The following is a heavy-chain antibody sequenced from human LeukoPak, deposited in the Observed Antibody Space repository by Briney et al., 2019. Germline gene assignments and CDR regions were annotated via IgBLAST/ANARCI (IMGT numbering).Heavy chain of an antibody. CDR3: ARDAVSTVTAGGIDY. Sequence: ASVKVSCHASGSTFPNYGISWVRQAPGQGLEWMAWISAYSGNTEYAQKMQGRVTMTTDTSTSTAYMELRNLISDDSAVYFCARDAVSTVTAGGIDYWGQGTLVTVSS. CDR2: ISAYSGNT. CDR1: GSTFPNYG. J-gene: IGHJ4*02. V-gene: IGHV1-18*01. D-gene: IGHD2-21*02.